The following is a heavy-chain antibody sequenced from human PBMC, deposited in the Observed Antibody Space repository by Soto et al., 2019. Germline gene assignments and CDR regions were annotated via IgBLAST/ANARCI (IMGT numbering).Heavy chain of an antibody. CDR3: ARDRGGYNYPPFFDY. V-gene: IGHV1-69*01. J-gene: IGHJ4*02. CDR1: GGTFSSYA. CDR2: IIPIFGTA. D-gene: IGHD5-12*01. Sequence: QVQLVQSGAEVKKPGSSVKVSCKASGGTFSSYAISWVRQAPGQGLEWMGGIIPIFGTANYAQKFQGRVTNTADEPTSTAYMELSGLRSEDTAVYYCARDRGGYNYPPFFDYWGQGTPVTVSS.